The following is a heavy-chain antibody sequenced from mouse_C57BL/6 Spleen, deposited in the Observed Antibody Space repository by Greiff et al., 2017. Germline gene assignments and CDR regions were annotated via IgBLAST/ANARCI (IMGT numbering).Heavy chain of an antibody. J-gene: IGHJ3*01. V-gene: IGHV1-26*01. CDR3: ASHDYEAY. D-gene: IGHD2-4*01. CDR1: GYTFTDYY. CDR2: INPNNGGT. Sequence: VQLQQSGPELVKPGASVKISCKASGYTFTDYYMNWVKQSHGKSLEWIGDINPNNGGTSYNQKFKGKATLTVDKSSSTAYMELRSLTSEDSAVYYCASHDYEAYWGQGTLVTVSA.